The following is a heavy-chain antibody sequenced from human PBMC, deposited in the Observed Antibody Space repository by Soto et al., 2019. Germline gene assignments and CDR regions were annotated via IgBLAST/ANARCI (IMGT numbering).Heavy chain of an antibody. CDR1: GGSITSSSYD. Sequence: QLHLRESGPGLVKPSETLSLTCTVSGGSITSSSYDWGWIRQPPGKGLEWIGSIYYSGSTYYHPSLKSRVTISVDTSKNQFSLKLSSVTAADTAVYYCATQEVGGSYVYTFDPWGQGTLVTVSS. V-gene: IGHV4-39*01. D-gene: IGHD1-26*01. CDR2: IYYSGST. J-gene: IGHJ5*02. CDR3: ATQEVGGSYVYTFDP.